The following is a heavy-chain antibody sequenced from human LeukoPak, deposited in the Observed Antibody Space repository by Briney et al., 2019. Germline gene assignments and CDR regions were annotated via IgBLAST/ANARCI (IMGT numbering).Heavy chain of an antibody. Sequence: SETLSLTCTVSGYSIGSGYYWGWIRQPPGKGLEWIGSIYHSGSTYYNPSLKSRVTISVDTSKNQFSLKLRSVTAADTAVYYCARDPTVIYSSSWYYFDYWGQGTLVTVSS. CDR2: IYHSGST. D-gene: IGHD6-13*01. J-gene: IGHJ4*02. CDR3: ARDPTVIYSSSWYYFDY. CDR1: GYSIGSGYY. V-gene: IGHV4-38-2*02.